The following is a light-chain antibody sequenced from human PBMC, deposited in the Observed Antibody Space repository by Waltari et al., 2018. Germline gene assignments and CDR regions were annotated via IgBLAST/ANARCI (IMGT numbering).Light chain of an antibody. CDR3: QQSFRTPLT. Sequence: DIQMTQSPSSLSASVGDRVTITWRPSQSISYYLNWYQQKPGKAPNLLIYETSNLQSGVPSRFSGSGSGTDFSLTISNLQPEDFVTYYCQQSFRTPLTFGGGTKVEIK. V-gene: IGKV1-39*01. CDR2: ETS. CDR1: QSISYY. J-gene: IGKJ4*01.